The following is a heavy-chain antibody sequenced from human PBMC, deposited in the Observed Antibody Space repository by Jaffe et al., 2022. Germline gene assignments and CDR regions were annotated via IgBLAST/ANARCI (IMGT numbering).Heavy chain of an antibody. CDR3: ARENPYGDYSLGRRGNYYMDV. D-gene: IGHD4-17*01. Sequence: QVQLVQSGAEVKKPGSSVKVSCKASGGTFSSYAISWVRQAPGQGLEWMGGIIPIFGTANYAQKFQGRVTITTDESTSTAYMELSSLRSEDTAVYYCARENPYGDYSLGRRGNYYMDVWGKGTTVTVSS. CDR1: GGTFSSYA. J-gene: IGHJ6*03. V-gene: IGHV1-69*05. CDR2: IIPIFGTA.